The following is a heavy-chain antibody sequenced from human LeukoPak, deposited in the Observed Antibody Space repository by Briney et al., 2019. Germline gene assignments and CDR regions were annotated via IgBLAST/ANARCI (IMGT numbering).Heavy chain of an antibody. D-gene: IGHD2-8*01. V-gene: IGHV4-34*01. CDR1: GGSFSGYY. CDR2: INHSGST. J-gene: IGHJ3*02. CDR3: ARGQESEYADI. Sequence: PETLSLTCAVYGGSFSGYYWSWIRQPPGKGLEWIGEINHSGSTNYNPSLKSRVTISVDTSKNQFSLKLSSVTAADTAVYYCARGQESEYADIWGQGTMVTVSS.